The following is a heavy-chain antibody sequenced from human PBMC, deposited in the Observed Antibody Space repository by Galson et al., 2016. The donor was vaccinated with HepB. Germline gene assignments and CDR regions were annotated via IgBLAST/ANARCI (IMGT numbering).Heavy chain of an antibody. CDR1: GFTFSSYG. CDR3: ARGSYTPLY. V-gene: IGHV3-33*01. CDR2: IWYDGSHK. Sequence: SLRLSCAASGFTFSSYGMHWVRQAPGKGLEWVAVIWYDGSHKYYADSVKGRLTISRDNSKSTLYLQMNSLRDEDTAMYYCARGSYTPLYWGQGTLVIVSP. J-gene: IGHJ4*02. D-gene: IGHD1-26*01.